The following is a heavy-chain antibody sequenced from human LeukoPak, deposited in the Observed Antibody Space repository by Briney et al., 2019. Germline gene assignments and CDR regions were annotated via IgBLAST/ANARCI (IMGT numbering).Heavy chain of an antibody. D-gene: IGHD6-19*01. V-gene: IGHV4-59*08. Sequence: SETLSLTCTVSGGSISSYYWSWIRQPPGKGLEWIGYIYYSGSTNYYPSLKSRVTISVDTSKNQFSLKLSSVTAADTAVYYCARVSEAVAGHDAFDIWGQGTMVTVSS. CDR2: IYYSGST. CDR1: GGSISSYY. CDR3: ARVSEAVAGHDAFDI. J-gene: IGHJ3*02.